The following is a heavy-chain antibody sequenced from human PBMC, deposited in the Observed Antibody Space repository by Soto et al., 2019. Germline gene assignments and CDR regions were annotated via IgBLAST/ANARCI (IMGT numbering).Heavy chain of an antibody. CDR1: GGSFSGYY. D-gene: IGHD3-9*01. CDR3: ARESHDILTGPPWVWYFDL. Sequence: QVQLQQWGAGPLRTLGTLSLTCGVSGGSFSGYYWSWLRQSPGKGLEWIGEINDRGSINYNPSQKSRDSISVDTSTNHYSLNPMSVTAANRAVYYCARESHDILTGPPWVWYFDLWGRGTLVTV. J-gene: IGHJ2*01. CDR2: INDRGSI. V-gene: IGHV4-34*01.